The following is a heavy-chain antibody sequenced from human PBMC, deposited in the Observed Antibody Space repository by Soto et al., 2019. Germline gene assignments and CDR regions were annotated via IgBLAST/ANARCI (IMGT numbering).Heavy chain of an antibody. CDR3: AKDGAWELLPAYGMDV. Sequence: GGSLRLSCAASGFSFSSFGMHWVRQAPGKGLEWVAGLSFDGITKHYADSVKGQFTISRDNSKNTMYLQMNSLRPEDTAIYYCAKDGAWELLPAYGMDVWGHGTTVTVSS. CDR1: GFSFSSFG. J-gene: IGHJ6*01. D-gene: IGHD1-26*01. CDR2: LSFDGITK. V-gene: IGHV3-30*18.